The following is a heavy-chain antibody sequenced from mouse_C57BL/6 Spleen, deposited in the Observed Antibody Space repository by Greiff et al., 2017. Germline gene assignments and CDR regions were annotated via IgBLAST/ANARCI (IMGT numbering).Heavy chain of an antibody. CDR3: ARDGDASSMDY. J-gene: IGHJ4*01. D-gene: IGHD6-1*01. Sequence: EVKLQESGPVLVKPGASVKMSCKASGYTFTDYYMNWVKQSHGKSLEWIGVINPYNGGTSYNQKFKGKATLTVDKSSSTAYMELNSLTSEDSAVYYCARDGDASSMDYWGQGTSVTVSS. V-gene: IGHV1-19*01. CDR2: INPYNGGT. CDR1: GYTFTDYY.